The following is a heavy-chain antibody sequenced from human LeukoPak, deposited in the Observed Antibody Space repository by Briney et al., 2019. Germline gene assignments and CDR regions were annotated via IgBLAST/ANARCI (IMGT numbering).Heavy chain of an antibody. Sequence: SETLSLTCAVYGGSFSGYYWSWIRQPPGKGLEWIGEINHSGSTNYNPSLKSRVTISVDTSKNQFSLKLSSVTAADTAVYYCARLRWFDPRGQGTLVTVSS. D-gene: IGHD4-17*01. CDR2: INHSGST. J-gene: IGHJ5*02. V-gene: IGHV4-34*01. CDR1: GGSFSGYY. CDR3: ARLRWFDP.